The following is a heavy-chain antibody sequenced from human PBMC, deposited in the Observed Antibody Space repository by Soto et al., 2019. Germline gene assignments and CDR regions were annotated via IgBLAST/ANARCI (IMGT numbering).Heavy chain of an antibody. CDR2: INPNSGGT. CDR3: ARGSLLRFLEWLSPDGMDV. J-gene: IGHJ6*02. CDR1: GYTFTGYY. Sequence: GASVKVSCKASGYTFTGYYMHWVRQAPGQGLEWMGWINPNSGGTNYAQKFQGWVTMTRDTSISTAYMELSRLRSDDTAVYYCARGSLLRFLEWLSPDGMDVWGQGTTVTLPS. D-gene: IGHD3-3*01. V-gene: IGHV1-2*04.